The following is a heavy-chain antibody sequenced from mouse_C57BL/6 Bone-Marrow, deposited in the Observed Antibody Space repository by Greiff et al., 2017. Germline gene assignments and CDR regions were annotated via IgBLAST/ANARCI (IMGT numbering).Heavy chain of an antibody. Sequence: QVQLQQPGAELVKPGASVKLSCKASGYTFTSYWMHWVKQRPGQGLEWIGMIHPNSGSTKYNEKFKSKATLTVDKSSSTAYMQRSSLTSEDSAVYYCARRGSAWFAYWGQGTLVTVSA. CDR3: ARRGSAWFAY. J-gene: IGHJ3*01. CDR1: GYTFTSYW. CDR2: IHPNSGST. V-gene: IGHV1-64*01.